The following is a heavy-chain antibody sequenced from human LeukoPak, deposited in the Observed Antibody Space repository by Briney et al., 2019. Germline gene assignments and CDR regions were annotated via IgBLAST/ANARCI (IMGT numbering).Heavy chain of an antibody. J-gene: IGHJ4*02. Sequence: SETLSLTCTVSGGSISSYYWSWIRQPPGKGLEWIGYIYYSGSTNYNPSLKSRVTISVDTSKNQFSLKLSSVTAADTAVYYCARDRITMVRGVTKDFDYWGQGTLVTVSS. CDR3: ARDRITMVRGVTKDFDY. V-gene: IGHV4-59*12. D-gene: IGHD3-10*01. CDR1: GGSISSYY. CDR2: IYYSGST.